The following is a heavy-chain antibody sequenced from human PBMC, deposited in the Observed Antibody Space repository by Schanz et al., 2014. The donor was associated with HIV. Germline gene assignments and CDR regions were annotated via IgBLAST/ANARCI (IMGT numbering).Heavy chain of an antibody. V-gene: IGHV4-31*03. Sequence: QVQLEESGPGLVKPSQTLSLTCTVSGGSISSGDYYWSWIRQHTVKGLEWIGYIYYSGSTYYNPSFKSRVSIFVDTSRNQLSLKLKSVTVADTAMYYCAREWPRGAFHIWGQGTMVAVSS. CDR1: GGSISSGDYY. CDR3: AREWPRGAFHI. D-gene: IGHD1-26*01. CDR2: IYYSGST. J-gene: IGHJ3*02.